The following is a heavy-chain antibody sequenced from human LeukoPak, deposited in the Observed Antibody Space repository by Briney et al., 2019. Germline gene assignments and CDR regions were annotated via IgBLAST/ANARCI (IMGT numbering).Heavy chain of an antibody. V-gene: IGHV3-23*01. J-gene: IGHJ4*02. Sequence: GGSLRLSCAASGFTFSKHGMNWVRQAPGKGLEWVSGVSPSGDIRYYADSVKGRFTISRDNSKNTLYLQMNSLRAEDTAVYYCAKSGYNRFDYWGQGTLVTVSS. CDR1: GFTFSKHG. CDR3: AKSGYNRFDY. CDR2: VSPSGDIR. D-gene: IGHD5-24*01.